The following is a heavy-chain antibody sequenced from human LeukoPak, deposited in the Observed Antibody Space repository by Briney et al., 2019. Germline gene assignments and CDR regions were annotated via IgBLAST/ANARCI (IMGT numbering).Heavy chain of an antibody. V-gene: IGHV3-23*01. CDR2: ISGSGGST. CDR1: GFTFSNNA. CDR3: AKADNQIAAAGTVKD. Sequence: GGSLRLSCAASGFTFSNNAMSWVRQAPGKGLEWVSAISGSGGSTYYADSVKGRFTISRDNSKNTLYLQMNSLRAEDTAVYYCAKADNQIAAAGTVKDWGQGTLVTVSS. D-gene: IGHD6-13*01. J-gene: IGHJ4*02.